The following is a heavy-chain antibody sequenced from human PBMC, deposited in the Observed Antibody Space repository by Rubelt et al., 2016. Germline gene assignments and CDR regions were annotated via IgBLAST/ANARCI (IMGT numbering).Heavy chain of an antibody. CDR3: ARDFMY. V-gene: IGHV3-30*19. J-gene: IGHJ4*02. CDR2: ISYDGSNK. CDR1: GFTFSSYG. Sequence: SGFTFSSYGMHWVRQAPRKGLEWVAVISYDGSNKYYADSVKGRFTISRDNSKNTLYLQMNSLRAEDTAVYYCARDFMYWGQGTLVTVSS. D-gene: IGHD3-16*01.